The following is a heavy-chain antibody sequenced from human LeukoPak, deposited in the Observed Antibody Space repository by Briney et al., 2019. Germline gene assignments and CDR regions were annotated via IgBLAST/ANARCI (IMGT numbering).Heavy chain of an antibody. Sequence: SETLSLTCAVYGGSFSGYYWSWIRQPPGKGLEWIGEINHSGSTNYNPSLKSRVTISVDTSKNQFSLKLSSVTAADTAVYYCARQTAAASRTRHLGYFDLWGRGTLVTVSS. CDR3: ARQTAAASRTRHLGYFDL. CDR1: GGSFSGYY. V-gene: IGHV4-34*01. CDR2: INHSGST. J-gene: IGHJ2*01. D-gene: IGHD6-13*01.